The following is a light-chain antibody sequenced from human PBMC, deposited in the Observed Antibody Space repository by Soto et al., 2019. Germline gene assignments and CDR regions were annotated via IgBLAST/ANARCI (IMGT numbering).Light chain of an antibody. Sequence: DIQMTQSPSAMSASVGDRVTITCRASQGISDYLAWFQQKPGQGPKRLIYGASNLQSGVPPRFSGSGSETEFTLTITNVQPEDVATYYCQKYNSAPRTFGPGTKVDIK. J-gene: IGKJ3*01. CDR3: QKYNSAPRT. CDR2: GAS. V-gene: IGKV1-17*03. CDR1: QGISDY.